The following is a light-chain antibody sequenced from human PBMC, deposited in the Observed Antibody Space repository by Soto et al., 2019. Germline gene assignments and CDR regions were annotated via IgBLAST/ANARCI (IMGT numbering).Light chain of an antibody. CDR3: QQYNNWPPGT. CDR1: QSVSSN. CDR2: AAS. J-gene: IGKJ1*01. Sequence: EIVMTQSPATLSVSPGERVTLSCRASQSVSSNLAWYQQKPGQAPRLLIYAASTRATGIPARFSGSGSGTEFTLTISSLQSEDFAVYYCQQYNNWPPGTFGQGTKVEIK. V-gene: IGKV3-15*01.